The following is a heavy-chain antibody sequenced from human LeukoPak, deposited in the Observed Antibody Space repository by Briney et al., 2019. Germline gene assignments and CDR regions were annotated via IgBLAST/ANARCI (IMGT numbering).Heavy chain of an antibody. D-gene: IGHD3-10*01. CDR2: IYPGDSDT. Sequence: GESLKISCKGSGYSFTSYWIGWVRQMPGKGLEWMGIIYPGDSDTRYSPSFQGQVTISADKSISTAYLQWSSLKASDTAMYYCARTVWFGESINYYMDVWGKGTTVTVSS. CDR3: ARTVWFGESINYYMDV. V-gene: IGHV5-51*01. J-gene: IGHJ6*03. CDR1: GYSFTSYW.